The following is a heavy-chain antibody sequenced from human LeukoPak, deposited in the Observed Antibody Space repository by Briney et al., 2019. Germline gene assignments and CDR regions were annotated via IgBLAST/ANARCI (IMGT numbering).Heavy chain of an antibody. CDR3: ARDPSTSWFDP. D-gene: IGHD2-2*01. V-gene: IGHV1-2*02. CDR1: GYTFTGCY. CDR2: INPNSGDT. Sequence: ASVKVSCKASGYTFTGCYIHWVRQAPGQGLEWMGWINPNSGDTNYAQKFQGRVTMSRDTSISTAYMELSRLRSDDTAVYYCARDPSTSWFDPWGQGTLVTVSS. J-gene: IGHJ5*02.